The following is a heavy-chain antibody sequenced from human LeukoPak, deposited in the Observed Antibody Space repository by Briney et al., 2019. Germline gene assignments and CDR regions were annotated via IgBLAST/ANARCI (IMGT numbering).Heavy chain of an antibody. CDR3: ATGLTELLVAFDI. V-gene: IGHV1-2*06. CDR2: INPNSGGT. Sequence: ASVKVSCKASGYTFTGYYMHWVRQAPGQGLEWMGRINPNSGGTNYQGRVTMTRDTSITTAYMELSRLRSDDTAVYYCATGLTELLVAFDIWGQGTMVTVSS. D-gene: IGHD1-26*01. CDR1: GYTFTGYY. J-gene: IGHJ3*02.